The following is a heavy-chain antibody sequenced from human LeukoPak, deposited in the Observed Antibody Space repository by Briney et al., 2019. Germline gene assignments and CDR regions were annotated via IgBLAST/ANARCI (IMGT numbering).Heavy chain of an antibody. CDR2: IKQDGSEK. CDR3: ASPEWLPDSIDI. V-gene: IGHV3-7*01. D-gene: IGHD3-3*01. CDR1: GFTFSNYW. J-gene: IGHJ3*02. Sequence: PGGSLRLSCAASGFTFSNYWMTWVRQAPGKGLEWVASIKQDGSEKYYVDSVKGRFTISRDDAKNSLYLQMNSLRAEDTAVYYCASPEWLPDSIDIWGQGTKVTVSS.